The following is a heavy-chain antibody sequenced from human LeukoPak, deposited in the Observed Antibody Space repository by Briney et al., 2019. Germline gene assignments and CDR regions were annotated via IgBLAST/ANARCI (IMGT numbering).Heavy chain of an antibody. J-gene: IGHJ3*02. CDR2: INQDGSEK. CDR1: GFTFNSYL. CDR3: ARYGNGAWLAHYSFDI. V-gene: IGHV3-7*01. Sequence: GGSLRLSCAAPGFTFNSYLMSWVRQAPGKGLEWVANINQDGSEKYYVDSVKGRFAISRDNAKNSLYLQMNSLRAEDTAVYYCARYGNGAWLAHYSFDIWGQGTMVTVSS. D-gene: IGHD6-19*01.